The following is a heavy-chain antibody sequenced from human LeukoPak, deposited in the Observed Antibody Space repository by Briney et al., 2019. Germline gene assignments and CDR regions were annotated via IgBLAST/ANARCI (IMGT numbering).Heavy chain of an antibody. Sequence: GGSLRLSCTASGFTFSINDMHWVRQATGKGLEWVSGVGTVGDKYYADSVKGRFIISREDAKNSVYLQMNSLRAGDTAVYYCARGGKTAMADYWGQGTLVTASS. CDR2: VGTVGDK. CDR1: GFTFSIND. J-gene: IGHJ4*02. CDR3: ARGGKTAMADY. V-gene: IGHV3-13*01. D-gene: IGHD5-18*01.